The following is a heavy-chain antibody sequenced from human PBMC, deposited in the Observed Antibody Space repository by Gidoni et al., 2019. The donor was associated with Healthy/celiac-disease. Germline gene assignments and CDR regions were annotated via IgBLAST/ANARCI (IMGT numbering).Heavy chain of an antibody. J-gene: IGHJ4*02. CDR3: ATYPPYGGNSWGDY. CDR2: ISYDGSNK. Sequence: VQLVESGGGVVQPGRSLRLSRAASGFTFSSYGMHWVRQAPGKGLEWVAVISYDGSNKYYADSVKGRFTISRDNSKNTLYLQMNSLRAEDTAVYYCATYPPYGGNSWGDYWGQGTLVTVSS. V-gene: IGHV3-30*03. D-gene: IGHD4-17*01. CDR1: GFTFSSYG.